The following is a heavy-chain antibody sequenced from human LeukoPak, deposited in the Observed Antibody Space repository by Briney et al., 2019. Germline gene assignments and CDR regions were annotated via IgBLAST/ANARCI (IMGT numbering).Heavy chain of an antibody. J-gene: IGHJ4*02. CDR2: IYTSGST. V-gene: IGHV4-61*01. CDR3: AREGLELDPELGELDVTFDY. D-gene: IGHD1-26*01. CDR1: GGSVSSGSYY. Sequence: KPSETLSLTCTVSGGSVSSGSYYWSWIRQPPGKGLEWIGRIYTSGSTNYNPSLKSRVTMSVDTSKNQFSLKLSSVTAADTAVYYCAREGLELDPELGELDVTFDYWGQGTLVTVSS.